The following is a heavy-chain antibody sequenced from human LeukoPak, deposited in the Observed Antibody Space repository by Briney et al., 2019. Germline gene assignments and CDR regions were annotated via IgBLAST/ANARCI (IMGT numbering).Heavy chain of an antibody. CDR2: MNPNSGNT. Sequence: ASVKVSCKASGYTFTSYDINWVRQATGQGLEWMGWMNPNSGNTGYAQKFQGRVTITRNTSISTAYMELSSLRSEDTAVYYCARGSEEQWLENMDAFDIWGQGTMVTVSS. CDR3: ARGSEEQWLENMDAFDI. CDR1: GYTFTSYD. J-gene: IGHJ3*02. V-gene: IGHV1-8*03. D-gene: IGHD6-19*01.